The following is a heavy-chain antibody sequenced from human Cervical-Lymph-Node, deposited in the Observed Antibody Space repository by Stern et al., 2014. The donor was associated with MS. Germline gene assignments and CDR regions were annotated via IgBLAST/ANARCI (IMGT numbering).Heavy chain of an antibody. CDR1: GYTFTSYG. J-gene: IGHJ4*02. CDR2: ISAYNGNT. CDR3: ARVPRLYYYDTSGRTSDY. V-gene: IGHV1-18*04. D-gene: IGHD3-22*01. Sequence: QVQLQQSGAEVKKPGASVKVSCKASGYTFTSYGISWVRQAPGQGLEWMGWISAYNGNTNYAQKLQGRVTMTTDTSTSTANRELRSRRSDDTAVYFCARVPRLYYYDTSGRTSDYWGQGTLVTVSS.